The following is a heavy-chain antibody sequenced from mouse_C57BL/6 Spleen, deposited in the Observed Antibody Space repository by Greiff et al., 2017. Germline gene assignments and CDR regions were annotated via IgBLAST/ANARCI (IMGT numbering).Heavy chain of an antibody. CDR2: IDPSDSFT. Sequence: VQLQQPGAELVRPGTSVKLSCKATGYTFTSYWMHWVKQRPGQGLEWIGVIDPSDSFTNYNQKFKGKATLTVDTSASTAYMKLSSLTCEDSAVYYCARRAVLYLYYFDYWGQGTTLTVSS. J-gene: IGHJ2*01. CDR3: ARRAVLYLYYFDY. CDR1: GYTFTSYW. D-gene: IGHD5-1-1*01. V-gene: IGHV1-59*01.